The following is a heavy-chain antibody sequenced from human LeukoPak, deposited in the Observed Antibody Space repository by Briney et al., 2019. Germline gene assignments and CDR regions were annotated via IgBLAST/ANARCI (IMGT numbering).Heavy chain of an antibody. CDR3: ARGPDYDILADYFDY. J-gene: IGHJ4*02. CDR2: ISKSGDNK. D-gene: IGHD3-9*01. Sequence: GGSLRLSCAASGFSFSSSDMHWVRQAPGRGLEWVALISKSGDNKYYADSVRGRFTISRDNSKNTLFLQMNSLRPEDTAVYYCARGPDYDILADYFDYWGQGTLVTVSS. V-gene: IGHV3-30*03. CDR1: GFSFSSSD.